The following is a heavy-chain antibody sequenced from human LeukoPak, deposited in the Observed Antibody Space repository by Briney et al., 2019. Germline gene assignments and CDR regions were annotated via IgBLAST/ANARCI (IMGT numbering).Heavy chain of an antibody. CDR1: GYFINSNYY. D-gene: IGHD7-27*01. J-gene: IGHJ5*02. CDR3: ARGDPWGFDP. CDR2: ISHSGST. V-gene: IGHV4-38-2*02. Sequence: KSSETLSLTCTVSGYFINSNYYWGWIRQPPGKGLEWIATISHSGSTYYNPSLKSRVTISVETSKNQFSLKLSSVTAADTAVYYCARGDPWGFDPWGQGTLVTVSS.